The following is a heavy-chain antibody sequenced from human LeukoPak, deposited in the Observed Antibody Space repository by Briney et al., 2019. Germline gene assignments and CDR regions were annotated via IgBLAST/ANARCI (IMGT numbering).Heavy chain of an antibody. CDR2: IYYSGST. CDR3: ARVSSSWLDY. Sequence: SETLSLTCTVSGGSISSYYWSWIRQPPGKGLEWIGYIYYSGSTNYNPSLKSRVTISVDTSKNQFSLRLSSVTAADTAVFYCARVSSSWLDYWGLGTLVTVSS. CDR1: GGSISSYY. J-gene: IGHJ4*02. D-gene: IGHD6-13*01. V-gene: IGHV4-59*08.